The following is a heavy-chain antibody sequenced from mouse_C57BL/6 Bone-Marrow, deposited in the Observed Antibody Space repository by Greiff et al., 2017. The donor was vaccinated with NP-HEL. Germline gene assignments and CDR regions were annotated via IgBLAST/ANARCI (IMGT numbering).Heavy chain of an antibody. CDR2: IDPEDGET. J-gene: IGHJ4*01. D-gene: IGHD1-1*01. CDR3: ASTTVVGRDYYAMDY. V-gene: IGHV14-2*01. Sequence: EVQLQQSGAELVKPGASVKLSCTASGFNIKDYYMHWVKQRTEQGLEWIGRIDPEDGETKYAPKFQGKATITADTSSNTAYLQLSSLTSEYTAVYDGASTTVVGRDYYAMDYWGQGTSVTVSS. CDR1: GFNIKDYY.